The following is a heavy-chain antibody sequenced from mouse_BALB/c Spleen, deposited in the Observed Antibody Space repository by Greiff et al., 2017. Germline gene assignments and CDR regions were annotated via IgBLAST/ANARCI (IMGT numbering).Heavy chain of an antibody. V-gene: IGHV14-3*02. Sequence: EVKLEESGAELVKPGASVKLSCTASGFNIKDTYMHWVKQRPEQGLEWIGRIDPANGNTKYDPKFQGKATITADTSSNTAYLQLSSLTSEDTAVYYCASFYDGYLYYFDYWGQGTTLTVSS. CDR3: ASFYDGYLYYFDY. CDR1: GFNIKDTY. J-gene: IGHJ2*01. CDR2: IDPANGNT. D-gene: IGHD2-3*01.